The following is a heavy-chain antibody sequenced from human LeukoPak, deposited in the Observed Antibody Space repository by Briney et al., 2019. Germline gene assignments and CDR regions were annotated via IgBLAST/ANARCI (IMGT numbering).Heavy chain of an antibody. V-gene: IGHV1-46*03. CDR2: ISPNGAST. Sequence: GASVKVSCKASGYTFTNYYIHWVRQAPGQGLEWMGVISPNGASTTYAQKLQGRVTVTRDTSTSTVYMELSSPRSEDTAMYYCARDPRNRNDGFYYYMDVWGQGTTVTVSS. D-gene: IGHD1-1*01. CDR1: GYTFTNYY. CDR3: ARDPRNRNDGFYYYMDV. J-gene: IGHJ6*03.